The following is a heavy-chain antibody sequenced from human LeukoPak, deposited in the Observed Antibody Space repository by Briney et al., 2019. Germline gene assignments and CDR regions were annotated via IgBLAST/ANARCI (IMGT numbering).Heavy chain of an antibody. Sequence: GRSLRLSCAASGFTFSSYSMSWVRQAPGKGLEWVSGISGSGDRTYYADAVKGRFTISRDDARNSLYLQMNSLRAEDTAVYYCARMSGSRLPGYWGQGTLVTVSS. CDR2: ISGSGDRT. CDR3: ARMSGSRLPGY. D-gene: IGHD3-3*01. J-gene: IGHJ4*02. CDR1: GFTFSSYS. V-gene: IGHV3-23*01.